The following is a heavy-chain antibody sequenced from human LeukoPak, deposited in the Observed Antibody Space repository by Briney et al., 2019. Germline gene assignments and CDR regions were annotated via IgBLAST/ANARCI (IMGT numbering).Heavy chain of an antibody. CDR3: AKAPFDFWSGGP. V-gene: IGHV3-74*01. Sequence: PGGSLRLSCAASGFTFSSYWMHWVRQAPGKGLVWVSRIHSDGSSTSYADSVKGRFTISRDNSKNTLYLQMNSLRAEDTAVYYCAKAPFDFWSGGPWGQGTLVTVSS. J-gene: IGHJ5*02. CDR2: IHSDGSST. D-gene: IGHD3-3*01. CDR1: GFTFSSYW.